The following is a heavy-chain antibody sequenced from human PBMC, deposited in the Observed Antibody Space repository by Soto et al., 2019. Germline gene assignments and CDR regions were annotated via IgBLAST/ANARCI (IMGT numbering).Heavy chain of an antibody. CDR2: IYYSGST. V-gene: IGHV4-30-4*01. D-gene: IGHD3-3*01. Sequence: SETLSLTCTVSGGSISSGDYYWSWIRQPPGKGLEWIGYIYYSGSTYYNPSLKSRVTISVDTSKNQFSLKLSSVTAADTAVYYCTRDNILGILYGGMDVWGQGTTVTVSS. CDR3: TRDNILGILYGGMDV. CDR1: GGSISSGDYY. J-gene: IGHJ6*02.